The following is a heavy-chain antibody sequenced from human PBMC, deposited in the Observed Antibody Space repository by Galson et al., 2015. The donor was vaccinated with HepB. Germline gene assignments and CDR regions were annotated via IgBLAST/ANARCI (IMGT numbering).Heavy chain of an antibody. CDR1: GFTFSSYW. J-gene: IGHJ4*02. CDR3: ARASGAAVIFDY. Sequence: SLRLSCAASGFTFSSYWMSWVRQAPGKGLEWVANIKQDGSEKYYVDSVKGRFTISRDNAKNSLFLQMNSLRAEDSAVYFCARASGAAVIFDYWGQGTLVTVSS. D-gene: IGHD6-13*01. CDR2: IKQDGSEK. V-gene: IGHV3-7*01.